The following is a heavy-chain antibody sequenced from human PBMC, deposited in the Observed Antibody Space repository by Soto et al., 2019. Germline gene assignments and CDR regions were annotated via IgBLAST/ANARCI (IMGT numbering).Heavy chain of an antibody. Sequence: QVQLVQSGAEVKKPGSSVKVSCKASGGTLSSYSINWVRQAPGQGLGWMGEIVPIFGTANYAQKFQGRVTITADESPSTASMALCRLRSADPAVYFFARDGERISAGIDYWGQGTLVTVSS. CDR1: GGTLSSYS. CDR2: IVPIFGTA. J-gene: IGHJ4*02. D-gene: IGHD2-21*01. CDR3: ARDGERISAGIDY. V-gene: IGHV1-69*01.